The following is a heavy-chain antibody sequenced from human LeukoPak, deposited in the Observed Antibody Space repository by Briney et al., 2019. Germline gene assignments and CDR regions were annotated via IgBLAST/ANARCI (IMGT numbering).Heavy chain of an antibody. CDR2: INPYNGNR. Sequence: ASVKVSCKASGYTFTTYGITWVRQAPGQGLEWMGWINPYNGNRKYAQKFQGRVTMTTDTSTSTAYMELRSLRSDDTAVYYCARAVVRGAPKPPDYWGQGTLVTVSS. CDR1: GYTFTTYG. D-gene: IGHD3-10*01. CDR3: ARAVVRGAPKPPDY. V-gene: IGHV1-18*01. J-gene: IGHJ4*02.